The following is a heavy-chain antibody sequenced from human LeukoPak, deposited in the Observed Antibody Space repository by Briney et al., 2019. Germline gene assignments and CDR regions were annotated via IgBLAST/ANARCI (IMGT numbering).Heavy chain of an antibody. CDR1: GGSISSGGYY. CDR3: ARLTLPWGSDPLALDY. CDR2: IYYSGST. V-gene: IGHV4-31*03. Sequence: SQTLSLTCTVSGGSISSGGYYWSWIRQHPGKGLEWIGYIYYSGSTNYNPSLKSRVTISVDTSKNQFSLKLSSVTAADTAVYYCARLTLPWGSDPLALDYWGQGTLVTVSS. D-gene: IGHD3-16*01. J-gene: IGHJ4*02.